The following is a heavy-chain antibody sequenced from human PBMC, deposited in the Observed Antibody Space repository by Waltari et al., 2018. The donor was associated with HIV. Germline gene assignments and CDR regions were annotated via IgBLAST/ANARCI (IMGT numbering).Heavy chain of an antibody. CDR2: INAKTGGK. CDR3: TRGLALRIAAPGADV. Sequence: EVRRPGASVRVSCRISGYTFVNHDITWVRQAPGEGLEWLGGINAKTGGKLSLEKYWGRLTLTKNISPATAYWDLSNLTRGDTATYYCTRGLALRIAAPGADVWGQGTTVIVSS. CDR1: GYTFVNHD. V-gene: IGHV1-18*01. D-gene: IGHD4-17*01. J-gene: IGHJ6*02.